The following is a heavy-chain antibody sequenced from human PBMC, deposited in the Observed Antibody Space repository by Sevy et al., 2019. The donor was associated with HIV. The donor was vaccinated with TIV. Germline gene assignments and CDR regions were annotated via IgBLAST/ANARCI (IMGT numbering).Heavy chain of an antibody. CDR1: GFTVSSNY. D-gene: IGHD3-10*01. J-gene: IGHJ4*02. CDR3: ARDRVSGTYYTGDFDY. V-gene: IGHV3-53*01. CDR2: IYSGGNT. Sequence: GGSLRLSCAASGFTVSSNYMTWVRQAPGKGLEWVSVIYSGGNTYYADSVKGRFTISRDNSKNTLYLQMNSLRAEDTAVYYCARDRVSGTYYTGDFDYWGQGTLVTVSS.